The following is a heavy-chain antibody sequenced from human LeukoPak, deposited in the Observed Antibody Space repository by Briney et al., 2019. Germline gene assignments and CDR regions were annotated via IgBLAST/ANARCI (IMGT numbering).Heavy chain of an antibody. CDR3: ARGRAYYDFWD. D-gene: IGHD3-3*01. CDR1: GGSISSYY. J-gene: IGHJ4*02. V-gene: IGHV4-59*01. CDR2: IYYSGST. Sequence: TSETLSLTCTVSGGSISSYYWSWIRQPPGKGLEWIGYIYYSGSTNYNPFLKSRVTISVDTSKNQFSLKLSSVTAADTAVYYCARGRAYYDFWDWGQGTLVTVSS.